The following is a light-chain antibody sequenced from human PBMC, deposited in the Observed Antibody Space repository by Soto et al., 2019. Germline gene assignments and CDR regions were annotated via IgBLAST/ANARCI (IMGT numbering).Light chain of an antibody. CDR3: RQHSHWPPWT. V-gene: IGKV3-11*01. J-gene: IGKJ1*01. CDR2: GAS. CDR1: QNVRTF. Sequence: EIVLTQSPVTLSLSPAEISTLSCRVRQNVRTFVDWYQQNPGQAPRLLIHGASNRATGIPARFSGSGSGTDFTLTISNLEPEDFAVYYCRQHSHWPPWTFGQGTKVDIK.